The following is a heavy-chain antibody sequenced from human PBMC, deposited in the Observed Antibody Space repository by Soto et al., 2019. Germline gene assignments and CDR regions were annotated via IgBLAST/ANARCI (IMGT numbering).Heavy chain of an antibody. Sequence: QVQLVQSGAEVKKPGASVKVSCKASGYTFTSLYMHWVRQAPGQGLEWMGIINPSGGTTRYAKKYEGRVTKTRDTSTSTVYMEGSSLRSEDSAVYYCVRDVVVPAAGYMDVWGKGTPVTVSS. D-gene: IGHD2-2*01. CDR1: GYTFTSLY. CDR3: VRDVVVPAAGYMDV. CDR2: INPSGGTT. V-gene: IGHV1-46*03. J-gene: IGHJ6*03.